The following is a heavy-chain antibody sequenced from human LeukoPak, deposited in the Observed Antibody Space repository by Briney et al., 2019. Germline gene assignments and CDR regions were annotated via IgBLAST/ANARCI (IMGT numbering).Heavy chain of an antibody. J-gene: IGHJ5*02. CDR2: IWYDGSNK. D-gene: IGHD3-22*01. V-gene: IGHV3-33*01. CDR3: ARTYYYDTSGSDWFDP. Sequence: PGGSLRLSCAASGFTFSSYGMHWVRQAPGRGLEWVAVIWYDGSNKYYADSVKGRFTISRDNSKYTLYLQMNSLRAEDTAVYYCARTYYYDTSGSDWFDPWGQGTLVTVSS. CDR1: GFTFSSYG.